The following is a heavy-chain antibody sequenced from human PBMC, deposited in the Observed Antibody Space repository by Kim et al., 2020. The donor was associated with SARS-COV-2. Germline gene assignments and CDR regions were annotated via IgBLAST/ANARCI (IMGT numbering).Heavy chain of an antibody. CDR2: INAGNGNT. V-gene: IGHV1-3*01. Sequence: ASVKVSCKASGYTFTSYAMHWVRQAPGQRLEWMGWINAGNGNTKYSQKFQGRVTITRDTSASTAYMELSSLRSEDTAVYYCARSTLLWFGELLGDYGMDVWGQGTTVTVSS. D-gene: IGHD3-10*01. CDR3: ARSTLLWFGELLGDYGMDV. J-gene: IGHJ6*02. CDR1: GYTFTSYA.